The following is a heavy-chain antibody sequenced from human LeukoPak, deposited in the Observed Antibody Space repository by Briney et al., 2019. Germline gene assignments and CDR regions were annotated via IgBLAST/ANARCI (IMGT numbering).Heavy chain of an antibody. CDR3: AKVRYNWNDDWFDP. Sequence: GGSLRLSCAASGFTFSSYWMHWVRQAPGKGLVWVSRINSDGSSTSYADSVKGRFTISRDNAKNTLYLQMNSLRAEDTAVYYCAKVRYNWNDDWFDPWGQGTLVTVSS. CDR2: INSDGSST. J-gene: IGHJ5*02. V-gene: IGHV3-74*01. D-gene: IGHD1-1*01. CDR1: GFTFSSYW.